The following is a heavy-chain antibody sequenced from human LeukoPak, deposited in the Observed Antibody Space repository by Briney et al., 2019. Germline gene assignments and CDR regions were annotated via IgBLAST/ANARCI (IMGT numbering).Heavy chain of an antibody. CDR2: ISAYNGET. V-gene: IGHV1-18*01. D-gene: IGHD5-12*01. CDR3: AGSVATIDY. J-gene: IGHJ4*02. Sequence: ASVKVSCKASGYTFTRYGISWVRQAPGQGLEWMGWISAYNGETNYAQKLQGRVTMTTDTSTSAAYMELRSLRSDDTAVYYCAGSVATIDYWGQGTLVTVSS. CDR1: GYTFTRYG.